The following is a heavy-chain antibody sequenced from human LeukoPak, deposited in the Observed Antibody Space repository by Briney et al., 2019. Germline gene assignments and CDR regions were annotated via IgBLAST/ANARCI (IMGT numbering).Heavy chain of an antibody. D-gene: IGHD5-12*01. V-gene: IGHV3-30-3*01. CDR2: ISYDGSNK. CDR1: GFTFSTYW. CDR3: ARDIVATISPGGFDY. J-gene: IGHJ4*02. Sequence: PGGSLRLSCSASGFTFSTYWMCWVRQAPGKGLEWVAVISYDGSNKYYADSVKGRFTISRDNSKNTLYLQMNSLRAEDTAVYYCARDIVATISPGGFDYWGQGTLVTVSS.